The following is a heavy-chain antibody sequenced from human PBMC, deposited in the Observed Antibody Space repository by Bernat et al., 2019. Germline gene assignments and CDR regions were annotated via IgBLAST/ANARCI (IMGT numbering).Heavy chain of an antibody. V-gene: IGHV3-30-3*01. CDR1: GFTFSSYA. Sequence: QVQLVESGGGVVQPGRSLRLSCAASGFTFSSYAMHWVRQAPGKGLEWVAVISYDGSNKYYADSVKGRFTISRDNSKNTLYLQMNSLRAEDTAVYYWAGDPGPATRRYFDYWGQGTLVTVSS. CDR3: AGDPGPATRRYFDY. D-gene: IGHD2-15*01. J-gene: IGHJ4*02. CDR2: ISYDGSNK.